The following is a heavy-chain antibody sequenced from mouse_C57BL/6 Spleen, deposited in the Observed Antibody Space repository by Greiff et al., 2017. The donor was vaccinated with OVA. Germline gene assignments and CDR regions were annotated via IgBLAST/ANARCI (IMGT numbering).Heavy chain of an antibody. CDR2: IDPSDSYT. V-gene: IGHV1-50*01. J-gene: IGHJ4*01. CDR3: ARKRIPYAMDY. CDR1: GYTFTSYW. Sequence: VKLMESGAELVKPGASVKLSCKASGYTFTSYWMQWVKQRPGQGLEWIGEIDPSDSYTNYNQKFKGKATLTVDTSSSTAYMQLSSLTSEDSAVYYCARKRIPYAMDYWGQGTSVTVSS.